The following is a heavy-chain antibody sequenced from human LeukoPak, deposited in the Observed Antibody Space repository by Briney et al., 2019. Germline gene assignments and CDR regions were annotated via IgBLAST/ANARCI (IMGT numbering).Heavy chain of an antibody. CDR2: IYYSGST. D-gene: IGHD3-9*01. V-gene: IGHV4-31*03. J-gene: IGHJ5*02. CDR1: GGSISSGGYY. Sequence: SETLSLTCTVSGGSISSGGYYWSWIRQHPGKGLEWIGYIYYSGSTYYNPSLKSRVTISVDTSKNQFSLKLSSVTAADTAVYYCARVRGGYYDILTGPAGSWFDPWCQGTLVTVSS. CDR3: ARVRGGYYDILTGPAGSWFDP.